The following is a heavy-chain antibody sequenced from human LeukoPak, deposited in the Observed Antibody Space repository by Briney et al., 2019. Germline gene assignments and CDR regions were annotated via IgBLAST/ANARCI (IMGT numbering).Heavy chain of an antibody. Sequence: GGSLRLSCAASGFTFSHHGMHWVRQAPGKGLEWVAFIRNDGSNHYYADSVKGRFTISRDNAKSSLYLQLNSLRVDDTAVYYCATYSGAHHKTFDYWGRGTLVTVSS. D-gene: IGHD1-26*01. J-gene: IGHJ4*02. CDR3: ATYSGAHHKTFDY. CDR1: GFTFSHHG. CDR2: IRNDGSNH. V-gene: IGHV3-30*02.